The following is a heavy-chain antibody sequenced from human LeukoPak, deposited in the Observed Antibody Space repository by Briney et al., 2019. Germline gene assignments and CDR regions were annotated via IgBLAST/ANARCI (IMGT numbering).Heavy chain of an antibody. V-gene: IGHV3-30*03. J-gene: IGHJ4*02. CDR2: ISRDGTNK. D-gene: IGHD3-22*01. Sequence: PGRSLGLSCEASGFTFRNYDMHWVRQAPGKGLEWVAVISRDGTNKYYADSVKGRFTISRDNSKNTVYLQMNSKSAEDTAVYYCARDQTAGYSDYWGQGTLVTVSS. CDR3: ARDQTAGYSDY. CDR1: GFTFRNYD.